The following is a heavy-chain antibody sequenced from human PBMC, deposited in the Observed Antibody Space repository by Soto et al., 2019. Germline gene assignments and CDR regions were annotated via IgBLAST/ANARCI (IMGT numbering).Heavy chain of an antibody. J-gene: IGHJ6*02. Sequence: SETLSLTCAVYGGSFSGYYWSGIRQPPGKGLEWIGEINHSGSTNYNPSLKSRVTISVDTSKNQFSLKLSSVTAADTAVYYCARAPGYYYYYYGMDVWGQGTTVT. V-gene: IGHV4-34*01. CDR2: INHSGST. CDR3: ARAPGYYYYYYGMDV. CDR1: GGSFSGYY.